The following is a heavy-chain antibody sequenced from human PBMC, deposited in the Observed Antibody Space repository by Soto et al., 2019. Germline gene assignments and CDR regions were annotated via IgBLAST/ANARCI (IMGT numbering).Heavy chain of an antibody. V-gene: IGHV3-23*01. D-gene: IGHD5-18*01. CDR1: GFTFSGYA. CDR2: ISGSGGST. J-gene: IGHJ4*02. CDR3: AKDWGYSNGQSDY. Sequence: PGGSLRLSCATSGFTFSGYAMTWVRQAPGKGLNWVSAISGSGGSTYYADSVKGRFTISRDNSKNTLYLQMNSLRAEDTAVYYCAKDWGYSNGQSDYWGQGTLVTVSS.